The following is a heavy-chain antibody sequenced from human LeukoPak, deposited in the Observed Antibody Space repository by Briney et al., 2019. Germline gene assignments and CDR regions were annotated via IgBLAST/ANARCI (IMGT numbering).Heavy chain of an antibody. Sequence: ASVKVSCTASGYTFTSYYMHWVRQAPGQGLEWMGIINPSGGSTSYAQKFQGRVTMTRGTSTSTVYMELSSLRSEDTAVYYCARVLAYCGGDCYLDYFDYWGQGTLVTVSS. V-gene: IGHV1-46*01. D-gene: IGHD2-21*02. J-gene: IGHJ4*02. CDR1: GYTFTSYY. CDR3: ARVLAYCGGDCYLDYFDY. CDR2: INPSGGST.